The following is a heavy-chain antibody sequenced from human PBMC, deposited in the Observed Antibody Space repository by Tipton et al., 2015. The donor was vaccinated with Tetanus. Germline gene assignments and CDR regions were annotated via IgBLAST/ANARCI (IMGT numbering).Heavy chain of an antibody. Sequence: TLSLTCTIYGGSFSGYYCSWIRQPPGRGLEWIGYTSYSGSSNYNPSLKSRVIISIDASKNQFSLKLSSVAAADTAVYYCARAYDFWSGHLDFWGQGTLVTVSS. CDR2: TSYSGSS. CDR1: GGSFSGYY. V-gene: IGHV4-59*01. D-gene: IGHD3-3*01. CDR3: ARAYDFWSGHLDF. J-gene: IGHJ4*02.